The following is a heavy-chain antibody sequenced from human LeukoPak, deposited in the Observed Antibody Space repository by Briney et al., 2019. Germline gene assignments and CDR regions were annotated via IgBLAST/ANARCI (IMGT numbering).Heavy chain of an antibody. CDR3: ARTRYDILTGYYVWGFDY. Sequence: SETLSLTCTVSIGLISSSSYYWGWIRQPPGKGLDWIGSIYYCRSTYYNPSLKSRVTISVDTSKNQFSLKLSSVTAADTAVYYCARTRYDILTGYYVWGFDYWGQGTLVTVSS. J-gene: IGHJ4*02. CDR2: IYYCRST. D-gene: IGHD3-9*01. CDR1: IGLISSSSYY. V-gene: IGHV4-39*01.